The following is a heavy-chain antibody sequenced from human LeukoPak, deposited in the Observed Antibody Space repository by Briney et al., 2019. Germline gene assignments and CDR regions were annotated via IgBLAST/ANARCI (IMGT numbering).Heavy chain of an antibody. CDR1: GGSISSSSYY. CDR2: IYYSRST. Sequence: KPSETLSLTCTVSGGSISSSSYYWGWIRQPPGKGLEWIGSIYYSRSTYYNPSLKSRVTISVDTSKNQFSLKLSSLTAADTAVYYCARGVTMIVVVIHDWYFDLWGRGTLVTVSS. V-gene: IGHV4-39*01. CDR3: ARGVTMIVVVIHDWYFDL. D-gene: IGHD3-22*01. J-gene: IGHJ2*01.